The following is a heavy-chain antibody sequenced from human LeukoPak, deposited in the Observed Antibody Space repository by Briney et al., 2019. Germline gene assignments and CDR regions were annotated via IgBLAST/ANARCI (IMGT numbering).Heavy chain of an antibody. D-gene: IGHD3-16*02. CDR3: AREARLGELSPSGY. CDR1: GFTFSSYG. Sequence: GGSLRLSCAASGFTFSSYGMHWVRQAPGKGLEWVSSISSSSSYIYYADSVKGRFTISRDSAKNSLYLQMNSLRAEDTAVYYCAREARLGELSPSGYWGQGTLVTVSS. CDR2: ISSSSSYI. V-gene: IGHV3-21*01. J-gene: IGHJ4*02.